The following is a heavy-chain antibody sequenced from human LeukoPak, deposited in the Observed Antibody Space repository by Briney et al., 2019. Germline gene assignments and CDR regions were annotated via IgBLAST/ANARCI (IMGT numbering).Heavy chain of an antibody. CDR1: GGSISSGSYY. CDR3: ARVLRYFDWLSADY. D-gene: IGHD3-9*01. V-gene: IGHV4-61*01. J-gene: IGHJ4*02. CDR2: IYYSGST. Sequence: SETLSLTCTVSGGSISSGSYYWSWIRQPPGKGLEWIGYIYYSGSTNYNPSLKSRVTISVDTSKNQFSLKLSSVTAADTAVYYCARVLRYFDWLSADYWGQGTLVTVSS.